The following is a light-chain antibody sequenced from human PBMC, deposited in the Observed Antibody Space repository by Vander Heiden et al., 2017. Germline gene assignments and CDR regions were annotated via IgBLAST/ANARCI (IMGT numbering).Light chain of an antibody. Sequence: SSELTQDPAVPVALGQTVRITCQGASLRSYYASWYQQKPGQAPVLVIYGKNNRPSGIPDRFSGSSSGNTASLTITGAQAEDEADYYCNSRDSSGNHWVFGGGTKLTVL. CDR2: GKN. CDR3: NSRDSSGNHWV. CDR1: SLRSYY. V-gene: IGLV3-19*01. J-gene: IGLJ3*02.